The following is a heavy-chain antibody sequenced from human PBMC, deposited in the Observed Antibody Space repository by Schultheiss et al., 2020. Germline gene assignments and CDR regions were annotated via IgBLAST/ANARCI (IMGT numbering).Heavy chain of an antibody. CDR2: INGDGTTT. V-gene: IGHV3-74*01. CDR3: ARCPDQNSAFDI. Sequence: GGSLRLSCAASGFTFSSYWMYWVRQAPGKGLVWVSRINGDGTTTTDADSVKGRFTISRDNAKNTLYLQMNSLRAEDTAVYYCARCPDQNSAFDIWGQGTMVTVSS. CDR1: GFTFSSYW. J-gene: IGHJ3*02.